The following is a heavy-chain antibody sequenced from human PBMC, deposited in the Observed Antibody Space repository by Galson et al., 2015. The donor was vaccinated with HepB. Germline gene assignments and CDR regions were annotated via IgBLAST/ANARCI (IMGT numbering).Heavy chain of an antibody. Sequence: SLRLSCAGSGFIFSGNSLNWVRQAPGKGLEWVSYIDGTGTSICYADSVKGRFTISRNNAQNSLFLQMNSLRDEDTAMYYCARSINQDYWGQGALVTVSS. D-gene: IGHD6-6*01. CDR3: ARSINQDY. J-gene: IGHJ4*02. CDR1: GFIFSGNS. V-gene: IGHV3-48*02. CDR2: IDGTGTSI.